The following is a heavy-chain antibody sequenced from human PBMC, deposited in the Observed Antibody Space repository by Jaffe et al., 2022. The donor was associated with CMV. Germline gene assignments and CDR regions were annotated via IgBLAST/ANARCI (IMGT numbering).Heavy chain of an antibody. CDR3: AKATSDLRFLEWAGDYYGMDV. CDR1: GFTFSSYG. J-gene: IGHJ6*02. CDR2: ISYDGSNK. D-gene: IGHD3-3*01. V-gene: IGHV3-30*18. Sequence: QVQLVESGGGVVQPGRSLRLSCAASGFTFSSYGMHWVRQAPGKGLEWVAVISYDGSNKYYADSVKGRFTISRDNSKNTLYLQMNSLRAEDTAVYYCAKATSDLRFLEWAGDYYGMDVWGQGTTVTVSS.